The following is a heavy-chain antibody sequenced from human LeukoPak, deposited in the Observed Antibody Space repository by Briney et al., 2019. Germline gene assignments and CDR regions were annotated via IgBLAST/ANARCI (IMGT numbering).Heavy chain of an antibody. V-gene: IGHV3-23*01. CDR3: AKGSSGYFADL. J-gene: IGHJ5*02. CDR2: ISNDGGGT. D-gene: IGHD3-22*01. Sequence: QPGGSLRLSCAASGFIFNNYGLIWGRQAPGKGLEWVSAISNDGGGTQYADFVEGRFTISRDNSKNTLFLQMSSLRAEDTALYYCAKGSSGYFADLWGQGTLVTVSS. CDR1: GFIFNNYG.